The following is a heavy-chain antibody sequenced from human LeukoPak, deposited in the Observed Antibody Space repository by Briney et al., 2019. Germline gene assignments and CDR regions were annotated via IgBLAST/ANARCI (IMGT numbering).Heavy chain of an antibody. CDR3: AGPHSSGYSDAFDI. D-gene: IGHD3-22*01. V-gene: IGHV1-2*02. CDR2: INPNSGGT. Sequence: GASVKVSCKASGYTFTGYYMHWVRQAPGQGLEWMGWINPNSGGTNYAQKFQGRVTMTRDTSISTAYMELSRLRSDDTAVYYCAGPHSSGYSDAFDIWGQGTMVTVSS. CDR1: GYTFTGYY. J-gene: IGHJ3*02.